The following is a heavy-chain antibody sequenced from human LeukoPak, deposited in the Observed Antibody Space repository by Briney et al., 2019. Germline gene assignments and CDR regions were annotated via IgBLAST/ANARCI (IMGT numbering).Heavy chain of an antibody. J-gene: IGHJ4*02. Sequence: GGSLRLSCAVSGLTFSSYWMHWVRHAPGKGLVWVSRINNDGSTTAYADSVKGRFTISRDNTKNTLYLQMNSLRAEDTTVYYCARTYSSFDYWGQGTLVTVCS. CDR3: ARTYSSFDY. D-gene: IGHD6-19*01. CDR1: GLTFSSYW. CDR2: INNDGSTT. V-gene: IGHV3-74*01.